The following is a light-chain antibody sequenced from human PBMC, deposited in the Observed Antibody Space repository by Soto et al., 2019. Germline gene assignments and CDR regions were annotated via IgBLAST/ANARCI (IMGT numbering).Light chain of an antibody. V-gene: IGKV3-20*01. CDR2: VAS. J-gene: IGKJ3*01. CDR3: QLYDGSELT. Sequence: EIVLSQSPDTLSLSPGERDTLSCRASQSVSSSLLAWYQQKPGQAPRPLISVASSRATGIPDRFSGSGSGTQFTLTISRLEPEDFALYYCQLYDGSELTFGPGTKVDRK. CDR1: QSVSSSL.